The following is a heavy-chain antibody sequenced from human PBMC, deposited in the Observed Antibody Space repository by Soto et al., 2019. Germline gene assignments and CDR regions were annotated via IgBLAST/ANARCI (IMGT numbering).Heavy chain of an antibody. CDR2: VTHRGST. J-gene: IGHJ4*02. Sequence: SETLSLTCAVYGGSFRDHFWTWIRQSPGKGLEWIGDVTHRGSTSYNPSLKSRVTISLDSSKNQFSLSLSSVTAADTAVYYCARILVGAFDFWGQGVLVTVSS. V-gene: IGHV4-34*01. CDR1: GGSFRDHF. CDR3: ARILVGAFDF. D-gene: IGHD1-26*01.